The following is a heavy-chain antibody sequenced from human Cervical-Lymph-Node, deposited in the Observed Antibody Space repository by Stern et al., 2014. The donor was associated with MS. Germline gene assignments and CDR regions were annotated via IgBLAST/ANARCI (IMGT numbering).Heavy chain of an antibody. V-gene: IGHV4-59*01. Sequence: QVQLQESGPGLVKPSETLSLTCTVSGGSISSYYWSWIRQPPGKGLEWIGYIYYSGSTNYNPSLKSRVTISVDTSKNQFSLKLSSVTAADTAVYYCARSDIVVVVAANWFAFDIWGQGTMVTVSS. J-gene: IGHJ3*02. CDR1: GGSISSYY. CDR2: IYYSGST. CDR3: ARSDIVVVVAANWFAFDI. D-gene: IGHD2-15*01.